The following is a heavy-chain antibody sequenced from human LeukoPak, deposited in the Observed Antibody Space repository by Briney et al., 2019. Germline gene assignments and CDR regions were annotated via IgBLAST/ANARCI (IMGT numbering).Heavy chain of an antibody. D-gene: IGHD1-1*01. J-gene: IGHJ5*02. Sequence: ASETLSLTCTVSGGSISSYYWSWIRQPPGKGLEWIGYIDYSGSTNYNPSLKSRVTMSVDTSKNQFSLKLSSVTAADTAVYYCARAVGGYVNNWFDPWGQGTLVTVSS. CDR2: IDYSGST. CDR3: ARAVGGYVNNWFDP. CDR1: GGSISSYY. V-gene: IGHV4-59*12.